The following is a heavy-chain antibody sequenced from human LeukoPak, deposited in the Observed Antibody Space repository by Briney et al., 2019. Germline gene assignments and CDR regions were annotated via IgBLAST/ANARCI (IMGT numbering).Heavy chain of an antibody. Sequence: GESLRLACAASRFTFSSHEMNWVRHPPGKVREWDSYISSRGSTIYYADSVKGRFTITRDNAKNSLYLKMNSLRAEDTAVYYCARGHQQLVRGDYYYGMDVWGQGTTVTVSS. CDR2: ISSRGSTI. CDR1: RFTFSSHE. V-gene: IGHV3-48*03. D-gene: IGHD6-13*01. CDR3: ARGHQQLVRGDYYYGMDV. J-gene: IGHJ6*02.